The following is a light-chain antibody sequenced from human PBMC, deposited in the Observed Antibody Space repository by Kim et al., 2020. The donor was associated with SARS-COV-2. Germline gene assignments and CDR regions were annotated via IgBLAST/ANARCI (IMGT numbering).Light chain of an antibody. CDR1: SLRSYY. Sequence: SSELTQAPAVSVALGQTVRITCQGDSLRSYYASWYQQKPGQAPVLVIYGKNNRPSGIPDRFSGSSSGNTASLTITGAQAEDEADYYCNSRDSSGNHVFGTGTKVTVL. CDR2: GKN. V-gene: IGLV3-19*01. J-gene: IGLJ1*01. CDR3: NSRDSSGNHV.